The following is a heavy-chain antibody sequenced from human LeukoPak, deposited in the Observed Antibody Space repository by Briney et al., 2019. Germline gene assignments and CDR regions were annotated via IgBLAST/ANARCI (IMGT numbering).Heavy chain of an antibody. V-gene: IGHV3-23*01. J-gene: IGHJ4*02. CDR3: AKHSISWYYFDY. CDR2: ISASGGST. D-gene: IGHD6-13*01. CDR1: GFTFSSYA. Sequence: PGGSLRLSCAASGFTFSSYAMSWVRQAPGKGLEWVSGISASGGSTYYADSVKGRFTISRDNSKNTLYLQMNSLRAEDTAVYYCAKHSISWYYFDYWGQGTLVTVSS.